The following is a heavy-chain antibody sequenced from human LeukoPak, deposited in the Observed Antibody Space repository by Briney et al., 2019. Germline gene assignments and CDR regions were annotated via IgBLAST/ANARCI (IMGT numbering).Heavy chain of an antibody. Sequence: GESLKISCKGSGYSFTTYWIGWVRQMPGKGLEWMGIIYPGDSDTRYSPSFQGQVTISADRSSSTAYLQLSSLKASDSAIYYCARVPTERWQKAFDYWGQGTLVTVAS. J-gene: IGHJ4*02. V-gene: IGHV5-51*01. CDR2: IYPGDSDT. CDR3: ARVPTERWQKAFDY. D-gene: IGHD5-24*01. CDR1: GYSFTTYW.